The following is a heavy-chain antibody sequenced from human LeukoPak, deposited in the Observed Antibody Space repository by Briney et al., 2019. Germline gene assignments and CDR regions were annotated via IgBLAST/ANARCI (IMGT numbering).Heavy chain of an antibody. V-gene: IGHV4-61*02. J-gene: IGHJ6*03. CDR2: IYTSGST. Sequence: SQTLSLTCTVSGASISSGNYYWSWIRQPAGKGLEWIGRIYTSGSTNYNPSLKSRVTISVDTSKNQFSLKLSSVTAAGTAVYYCARYYYYYYMDVWGKGTTVTVSS. CDR1: GASISSGNYY. CDR3: ARYYYYYYMDV.